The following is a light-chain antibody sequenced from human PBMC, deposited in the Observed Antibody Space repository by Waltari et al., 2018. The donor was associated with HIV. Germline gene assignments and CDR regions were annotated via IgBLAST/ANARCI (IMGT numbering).Light chain of an antibody. CDR2: KAS. Sequence: DIQMTQSPSTLSASVGDRVTITCRASQSISSWLAWYQQKPGKAPKLLIYKASSLESGVPSRFSGSGSGTEFTLTISSLQPDGFATYYCQQYNSSPSFGQGTKLEIK. J-gene: IGKJ2*01. V-gene: IGKV1-5*03. CDR1: QSISSW. CDR3: QQYNSSPS.